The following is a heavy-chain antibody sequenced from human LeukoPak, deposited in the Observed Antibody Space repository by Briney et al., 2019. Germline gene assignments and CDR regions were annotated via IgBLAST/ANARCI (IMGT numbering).Heavy chain of an antibody. CDR2: INPDSGGT. V-gene: IGHV1-2*02. CDR3: ARPFIETPSLGALDY. J-gene: IGHJ4*02. CDR1: GYTFTDYY. D-gene: IGHD4-23*01. Sequence: ASVKVSCKASGYTFTDYYMHWVRQAPGQGLEWMGWINPDSGGTNYAQNFQGRVTMTRDTPISTGYMELSRLRSDDTAMYYCARPFIETPSLGALDYWGQGTLVTVSS.